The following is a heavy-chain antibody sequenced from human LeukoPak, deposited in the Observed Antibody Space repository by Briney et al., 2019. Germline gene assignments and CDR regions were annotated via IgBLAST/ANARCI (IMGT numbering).Heavy chain of an antibody. V-gene: IGHV3-30-3*01. J-gene: IGHJ4*02. Sequence: SGGSLRLSCAASGFTFSSYAMHWVRQAPGKGLEWVAVISYDGSNNYYADSVKGRFTISRDNSKNTLYLQMNSLRAEDTAVYYCARSSMVRGVIEYYFDYWGQGTLVTVSS. CDR2: ISYDGSNN. CDR3: ARSSMVRGVIEYYFDY. CDR1: GFTFSSYA. D-gene: IGHD3-10*01.